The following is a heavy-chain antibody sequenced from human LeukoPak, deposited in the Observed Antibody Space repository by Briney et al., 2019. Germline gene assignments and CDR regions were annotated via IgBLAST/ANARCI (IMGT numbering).Heavy chain of an antibody. Sequence: SETLSLTCAVYGGSFSGYYWSWIRQPPGKGLEWIGEINHSGSTNYNPSLKSRVTISVDTSKNQFSLKLSSVTAADTAVYYCARAEDYGDYGGWGQGTLVTVSS. CDR2: INHSGST. D-gene: IGHD4-17*01. V-gene: IGHV4-34*01. CDR1: GGSFSGYY. J-gene: IGHJ4*02. CDR3: ARAEDYGDYGG.